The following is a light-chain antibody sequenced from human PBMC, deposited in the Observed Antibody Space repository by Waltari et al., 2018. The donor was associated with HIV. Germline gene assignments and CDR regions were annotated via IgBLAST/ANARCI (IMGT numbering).Light chain of an antibody. J-gene: IGKJ1*01. CDR1: QSVSSN. Sequence: ETVMTQSPATLSVSPGEGATLSCRASQSVSSNVAWYQQKPGQAPRLRIYGASTRATGVPARFSGSGSGTEFTLTISSLQSEEVAVYYCQQYKNWWTFGQGTKVEIK. V-gene: IGKV3-15*01. CDR2: GAS. CDR3: QQYKNWWT.